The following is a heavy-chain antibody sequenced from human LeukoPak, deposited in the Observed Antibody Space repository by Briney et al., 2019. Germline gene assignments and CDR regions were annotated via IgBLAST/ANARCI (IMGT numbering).Heavy chain of an antibody. D-gene: IGHD3-22*01. J-gene: IGHJ4*02. Sequence: SETLSLTCTVSGASISSYNWSWIRQPPGKGVEWIGYIHYSEGTRYNPSLKSRVTISVDTTKNQFSLKLSSVTAADTAVYYCARQYYYYSIDSWLQGTLVTVSS. CDR2: IHYSEGT. CDR3: ARQYYYYSIDS. V-gene: IGHV4-59*08. CDR1: GASISSYN.